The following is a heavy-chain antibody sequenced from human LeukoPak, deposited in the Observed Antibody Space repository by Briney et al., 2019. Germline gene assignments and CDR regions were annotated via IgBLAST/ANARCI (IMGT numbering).Heavy chain of an antibody. Sequence: GGSLRLSCAASGFIFGSYAMSWVRQGPEKGLEWVSTISPSGSATYYADSVKGRFTISRDNSKSTLYLQMNSLRDEDTALYHCARDKSASSPREWFGPWGQGTVVTVSS. J-gene: IGHJ5*02. CDR3: ARDKSASSPREWFGP. D-gene: IGHD6-6*01. CDR1: GFIFGSYA. CDR2: ISPSGSAT. V-gene: IGHV3-23*01.